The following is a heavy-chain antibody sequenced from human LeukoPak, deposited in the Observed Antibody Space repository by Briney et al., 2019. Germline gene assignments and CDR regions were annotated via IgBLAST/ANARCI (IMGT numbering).Heavy chain of an antibody. D-gene: IGHD3-10*01. CDR3: TRDSGSGSFYTIPRFDP. CDR1: GCTFSSYS. V-gene: IGHV3-48*01. CDR2: ISRGGDTI. J-gene: IGHJ5*02. Sequence: GGSLRLSCAASGCTFSSYSMNWVRQAPGKGLEWVSYISRGGDTIYYADSVKGRFTISRDNAQNSIYLQMNSLGAEDTAVYYCTRDSGSGSFYTIPRFDPWGQGTLVTVSS.